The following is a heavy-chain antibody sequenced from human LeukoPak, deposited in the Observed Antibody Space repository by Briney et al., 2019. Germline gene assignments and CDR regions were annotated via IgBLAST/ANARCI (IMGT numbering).Heavy chain of an antibody. Sequence: TGGSLRLSCAASGYTFSDYWMSWVRQAPGKGLERVANIKPDGGDRYYVDSVKGRFTISRDNAKGSLYLQMNSLRAEDTAVYYCARGRFCDSGNCYLDYWGQGTLVTVSS. CDR2: IKPDGGDR. V-gene: IGHV3-7*01. J-gene: IGHJ4*02. CDR3: ARGRFCDSGNCYLDY. CDR1: GYTFSDYW. D-gene: IGHD4-23*01.